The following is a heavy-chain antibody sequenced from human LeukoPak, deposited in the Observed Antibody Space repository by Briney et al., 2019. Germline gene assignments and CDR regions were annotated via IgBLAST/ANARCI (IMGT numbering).Heavy chain of an antibody. J-gene: IGHJ3*02. D-gene: IGHD1-26*01. CDR2: IVHSGST. CDR1: GESFNDHY. CDR3: ASLLRALVAFDI. V-gene: IGHV4-34*12. Sequence: SETLSLTCAVYGESFNDHYWSWIRQPPGKGLEWIGEIVHSGSTNYNPSLKSRVTISADTSKNQFSLKLSSVTAADTAVYYCASLLRALVAFDIWGQGTLVTVSS.